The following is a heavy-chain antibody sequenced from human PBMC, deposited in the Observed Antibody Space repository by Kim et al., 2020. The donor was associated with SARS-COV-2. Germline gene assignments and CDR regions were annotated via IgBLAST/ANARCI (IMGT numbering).Heavy chain of an antibody. CDR2: IYYSGST. D-gene: IGHD2-15*01. CDR3: AREGGYCSGGSCYGNWFDP. V-gene: IGHV4-59*13. Sequence: SETLSLTCTVSGGSISSYYWSWIRQPPGKGLEWIGYIYYSGSTNYNPSLKSRVTISVDTSKNQFSLKLSSVTAADTAVYYCAREGGYCSGGSCYGNWFDPWGQRTLLTVSS. CDR1: GGSISSYY. J-gene: IGHJ5*02.